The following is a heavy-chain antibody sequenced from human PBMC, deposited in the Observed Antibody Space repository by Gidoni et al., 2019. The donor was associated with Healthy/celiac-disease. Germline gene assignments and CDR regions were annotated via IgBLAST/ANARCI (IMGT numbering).Heavy chain of an antibody. D-gene: IGHD1-1*01. J-gene: IGHJ4*02. V-gene: IGHV1-8*01. CDR2: MNPNSGNT. Sequence: QVQLVQSGAEVKKPGASVQVACQASGYTLTSYDINWVRQATGHGLEWMGWMNPNSGNTGYAQKFQGRVTRTRNTSISTAYMELSSLRSEDTAVYYCASIWNPGPFDYWGQGTLVTVSS. CDR3: ASIWNPGPFDY. CDR1: GYTLTSYD.